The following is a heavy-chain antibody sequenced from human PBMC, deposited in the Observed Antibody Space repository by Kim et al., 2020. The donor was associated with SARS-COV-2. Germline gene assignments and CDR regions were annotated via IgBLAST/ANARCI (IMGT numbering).Heavy chain of an antibody. J-gene: IGHJ1*01. CDR3: ARDRRVTAIQNAEYFQH. D-gene: IGHD2-21*02. Sequence: GGSLRLSCAASGFTFSSYSMNWVRQAPGKGLEWVSYISSSSSTIYYADSVKGRFTISRDNAKNSLYLQMNSLRDEDTAVYYCARDRRVTAIQNAEYFQHWGQGTLVTGSS. CDR1: GFTFSSYS. CDR2: ISSSSSTI. V-gene: IGHV3-48*02.